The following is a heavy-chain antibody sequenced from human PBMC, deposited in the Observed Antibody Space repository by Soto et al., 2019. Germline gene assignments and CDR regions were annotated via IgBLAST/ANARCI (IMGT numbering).Heavy chain of an antibody. D-gene: IGHD6-13*01. CDR1: GFTFSSYA. Sequence: EVQLLESGGGLVQPGGSLRLSCAASGFTFSSYAMSWVRQAPGKGLEWVSAISGSGGSTYYADSVKGRFTISRDNSKNTLYRQMNSLRAEDTSVYYCAKGAPIGIAAAGPFDYWGQGTLVTVSS. CDR2: ISGSGGST. V-gene: IGHV3-23*01. CDR3: AKGAPIGIAAAGPFDY. J-gene: IGHJ4*02.